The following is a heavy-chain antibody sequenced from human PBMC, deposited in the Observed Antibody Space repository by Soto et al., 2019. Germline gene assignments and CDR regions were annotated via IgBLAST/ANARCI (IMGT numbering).Heavy chain of an antibody. Sequence: PGWSLRLSCASSVFTFSSYWMHWVRQAPGKGLVWVSRINSDGSSTSYADSVKGRFTISRDNAKNTLYLQMNSLRAEDTAVYYCARDHEQWLVPWFDPWGQGTLVTVSS. V-gene: IGHV3-74*01. CDR1: VFTFSSYW. J-gene: IGHJ5*02. CDR2: INSDGSST. D-gene: IGHD6-19*01. CDR3: ARDHEQWLVPWFDP.